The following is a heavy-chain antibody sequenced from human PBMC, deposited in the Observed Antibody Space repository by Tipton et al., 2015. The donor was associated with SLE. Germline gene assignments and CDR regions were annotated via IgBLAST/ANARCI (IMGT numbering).Heavy chain of an antibody. CDR2: IYYSGST. V-gene: IGHV4-59*11. D-gene: IGHD4-17*01. CDR3: ARGRRMDDSGDFGP. J-gene: IGHJ5*02. CDR1: GGSISSHY. Sequence: TLSLTCTVSGGSISSHYWSWIRQHPGKGLEWIGYIYYSGSTKYNPSLKSRVTISVDTSKNQFSLKLSSVTAADTAVYYCARGRRMDDSGDFGPWGQGTLVTVSS.